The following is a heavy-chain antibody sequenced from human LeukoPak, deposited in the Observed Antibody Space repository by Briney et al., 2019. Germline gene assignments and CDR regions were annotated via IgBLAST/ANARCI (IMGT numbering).Heavy chain of an antibody. Sequence: PGGSLRLSCAASGFTFSSYSMNWVRQAPGKGLEWVSYISSSSSTIYYADSVKGRFTISRDNAKNSLYLQMNSLRAEDTAVYYCAREEFDAFDIWGQGTMVTVSS. CDR3: AREEFDAFDI. D-gene: IGHD3-10*01. V-gene: IGHV3-48*04. J-gene: IGHJ3*02. CDR2: ISSSSSTI. CDR1: GFTFSSYS.